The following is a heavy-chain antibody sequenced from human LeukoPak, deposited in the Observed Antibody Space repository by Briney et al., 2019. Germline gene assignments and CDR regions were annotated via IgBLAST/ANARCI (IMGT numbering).Heavy chain of an antibody. CDR3: ARGGAVTTSSWFDP. CDR2: IYYSGST. D-gene: IGHD4-17*01. V-gene: IGHV4-31*11. Sequence: NASETLSLTCAVYGGSFSGYYWSWIRQHPGKGLEWIGYIYYSGSTYYNPSLKSRVTISVDTSKNQFSLKLSSVTAADTAVYYCARGGAVTTSSWFDPWGQGTLVTVSS. J-gene: IGHJ5*02. CDR1: GGSFSGYY.